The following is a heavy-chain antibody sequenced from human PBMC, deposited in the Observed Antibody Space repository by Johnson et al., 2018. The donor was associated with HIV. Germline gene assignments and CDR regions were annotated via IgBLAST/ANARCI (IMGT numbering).Heavy chain of an antibody. CDR3: ARGYNWNDFSI. D-gene: IGHD1-1*01. CDR2: ISNDGSNK. V-gene: IGHV3-30*01. Sequence: VQLVESGGGLIQPGRSLRLSCAASGFSFSDFSMHWVRQAPGKGLEWVTVISNDGSNKLYADSVKGRFTISRDIFKNTLYLQLNSLRVDDAAIYYCARGYNWNDFSIWGQGTVVTVS. CDR1: GFSFSDFS. J-gene: IGHJ3*02.